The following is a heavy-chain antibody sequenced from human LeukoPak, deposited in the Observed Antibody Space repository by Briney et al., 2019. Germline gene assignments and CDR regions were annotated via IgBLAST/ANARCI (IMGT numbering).Heavy chain of an antibody. J-gene: IGHJ4*02. Sequence: GESLKISCKGSGYNFTSYWISWVRQMPGKGLQWMGRIDPSDSYTNYSPSFQGHVTISADKSISTAYLQWSSLKASDTAMYYCARTYYYDSSGYWFDYWGQGTLVTVSS. CDR2: IDPSDSYT. CDR3: ARTYYYDSSGYWFDY. V-gene: IGHV5-10-1*01. CDR1: GYNFTSYW. D-gene: IGHD3-22*01.